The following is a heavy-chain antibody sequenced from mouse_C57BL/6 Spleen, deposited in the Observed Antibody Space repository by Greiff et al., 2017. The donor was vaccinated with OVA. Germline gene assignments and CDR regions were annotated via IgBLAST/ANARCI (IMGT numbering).Heavy chain of an antibody. Sequence: QVQLQQSGAELVKPGASVKISCKASGYAFSSYWMNWVKQRPGKGLEWIGQIYPGDGDTNYNGKFKGKATLTADKSSSTAYMQLSSLTYEDSVVYFCASDGVGVPDYWGKGTTLTVSS. V-gene: IGHV1-80*01. CDR1: GYAFSSYW. CDR3: ASDGVGVPDY. D-gene: IGHD1-1*01. J-gene: IGHJ2*01. CDR2: IYPGDGDT.